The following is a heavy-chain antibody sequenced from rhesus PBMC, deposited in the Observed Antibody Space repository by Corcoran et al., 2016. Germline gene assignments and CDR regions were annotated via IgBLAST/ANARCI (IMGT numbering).Heavy chain of an antibody. D-gene: IGHD1-44*01. CDR1: GYTFTDYY. CDR2: INPYSGKT. Sequence: QVQLVQSGAEVKKPGSSVKVSCKASGYTFTDYYIHWVRPAPRQGLEWMGWINPYSGKTKYAQKFQGRVTVTRDTSTSTAYRELSSLRSEDTAVYYCTRSAGRDWYVDLWGPGTPITISS. V-gene: IGHV1S2*01. J-gene: IGHJ2*01. CDR3: TRSAGRDWYVDL.